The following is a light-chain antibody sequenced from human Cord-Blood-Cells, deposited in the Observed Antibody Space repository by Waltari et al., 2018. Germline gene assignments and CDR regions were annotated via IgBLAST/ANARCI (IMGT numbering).Light chain of an antibody. CDR1: ISDVGGINH. V-gene: IGLV2-14*01. CDR2: DVS. CDR3: SSYTSSSNVV. J-gene: IGLJ2*01. Sequence: QSALTQPASVSGPPGPSITISCTGTISDVGGINHVSWYQQHTGKATKLMIYDVSNRPSGVSNRFSGSKSGNTASLTISGLQAEDEADYYCSSYTSSSNVVFGGGTKLTVL.